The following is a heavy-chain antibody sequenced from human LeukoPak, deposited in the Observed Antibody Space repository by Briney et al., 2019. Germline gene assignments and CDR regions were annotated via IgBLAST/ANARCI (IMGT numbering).Heavy chain of an antibody. CDR3: ARTWIQPKASVY. J-gene: IGHJ4*02. CDR2: MNPNSGCT. V-gene: IGHV1-8*01. Sequence: ASVKVSCKASGYTFTTYDINWVRQATGQGLEWMGWMNPNSGCTGYAQQFQGRVTMTRNISISTAYMELSSLRSEDTAVYYCARTWIQPKASVYWGQGTLVTVSS. D-gene: IGHD5-18*01. CDR1: GYTFTTYD.